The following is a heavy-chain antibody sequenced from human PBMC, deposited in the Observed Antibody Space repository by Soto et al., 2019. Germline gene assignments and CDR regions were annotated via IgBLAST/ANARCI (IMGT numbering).Heavy chain of an antibody. J-gene: IGHJ6*04. CDR2: IIPIFGTA. Sequence: QVQLVQSGAEVKKPGSSVKVSCKASGGTFSSYAISWVRQAPGQGLXXMGGIIPIFGTANYAQKFQGRVTITGDEPTTKAKMERSGLRSEATAVYYWAGVCLDILTGPPRGGGMAVGGKGTTVPVSS. CDR3: AGVCLDILTGPPRGGGMAV. CDR1: GGTFSSYA. V-gene: IGHV1-69*12. D-gene: IGHD3-9*01.